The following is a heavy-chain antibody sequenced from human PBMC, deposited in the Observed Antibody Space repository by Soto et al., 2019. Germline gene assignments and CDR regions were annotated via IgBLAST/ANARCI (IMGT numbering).Heavy chain of an antibody. Sequence: ASVKVSCKASGYTFPSYGISWVRQAPGQGLEWMGWIRAYNGNTNYAQKLQDRVTMHTDTSTSTGYMELRSLRSDDTAVYDGARDSIVEIWALDYYYYGMDVWGQGTTVTVSS. CDR2: IRAYNGNT. D-gene: IGHD3-16*01. CDR1: GYTFPSYG. J-gene: IGHJ6*02. V-gene: IGHV1-18*04. CDR3: ARDSIVEIWALDYYYYGMDV.